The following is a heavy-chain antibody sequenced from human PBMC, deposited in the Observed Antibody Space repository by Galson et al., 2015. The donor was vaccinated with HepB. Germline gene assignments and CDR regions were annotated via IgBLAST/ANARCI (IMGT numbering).Heavy chain of an antibody. CDR3: ARDLTSTGTFDY. CDR1: GFTFSSYA. Sequence: SLRLSCAASGFTFSSYAMHWVRQAPGKGLEWVAIISYGGSNKYYADSVKGRFTISRDDSKNTLYLQMNSLRAEDTAVYYCARDLTSTGTFDYWGQGTLVTVSS. J-gene: IGHJ4*02. CDR2: ISYGGSNK. D-gene: IGHD1-1*01. V-gene: IGHV3-30-3*01.